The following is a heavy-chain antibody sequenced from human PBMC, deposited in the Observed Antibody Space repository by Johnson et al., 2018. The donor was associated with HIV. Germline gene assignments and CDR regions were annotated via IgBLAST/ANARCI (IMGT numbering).Heavy chain of an antibody. CDR3: AREGVGVNAFDI. J-gene: IGHJ3*02. Sequence: VQLVESGGGLVKPGGSLRLSCAASGFTFSDAWMSWVRQAPGKGLEWVSVIYSGGSTYYADSVKGRFTISRDNSKNTLYLQMGSLRAVDMAVYYCAREGVGVNAFDIWGQGTMVTVSS. D-gene: IGHD1-26*01. V-gene: IGHV3-66*01. CDR1: GFTFSDAW. CDR2: IYSGGST.